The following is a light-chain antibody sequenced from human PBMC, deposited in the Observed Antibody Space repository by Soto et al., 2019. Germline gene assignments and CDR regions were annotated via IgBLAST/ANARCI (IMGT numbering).Light chain of an antibody. CDR3: CSYAGNPYV. J-gene: IGLJ1*01. Sequence: QAVRTQPRSVSGSPGESVTISCTGGNSDVGGYDYVSWYQQHPGKAPKLMIFDVNKRPSGVPDRFSGSKSGNTASLTISRLQAEDEADYYCCSYAGNPYVFGTGTKVTVL. V-gene: IGLV2-11*01. CDR1: NSDVGGYDY. CDR2: DVN.